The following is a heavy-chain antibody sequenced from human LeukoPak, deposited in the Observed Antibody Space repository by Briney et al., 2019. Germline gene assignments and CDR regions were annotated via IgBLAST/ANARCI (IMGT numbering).Heavy chain of an antibody. CDR2: INPNSGGT. V-gene: IGHV1-2*02. CDR1: GYTFTGYY. D-gene: IGHD3-10*01. Sequence: GASVKVSCKASGYTFTGYYMHWVRQAPGQGLEWMGWINPNSGGTNYAQKLQGRVTMTRDTSISTAYMELSRLRSDDTAVYYCARDEMDYYGSGSYYYDYWGQGTLVTVSS. CDR3: ARDEMDYYGSGSYYYDY. J-gene: IGHJ4*02.